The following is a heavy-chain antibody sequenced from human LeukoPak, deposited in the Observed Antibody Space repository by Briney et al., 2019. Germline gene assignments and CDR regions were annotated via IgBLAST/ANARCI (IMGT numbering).Heavy chain of an antibody. CDR3: AREQTGATAHLD. J-gene: IGHJ4*02. Sequence: GGSLRLSCAASGFTFSSYAMSWVRQAPGKGLEWVSSISSSSSYIYYADSVKGRFTISRDNAKNSLYLQMNSLRAEDTAVYYCAREQTGATAHLDWGQGTLVTVSS. CDR1: GFTFSSYA. CDR2: ISSSSSYI. D-gene: IGHD1-7*01. V-gene: IGHV3-21*01.